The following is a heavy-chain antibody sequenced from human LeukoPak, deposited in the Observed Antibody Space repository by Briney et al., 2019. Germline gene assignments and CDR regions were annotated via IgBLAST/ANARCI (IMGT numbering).Heavy chain of an antibody. CDR2: ISYDGSNK. V-gene: IGHV3-30*03. Sequence: PGGSLRLSCAASGFTLSNYEMNWVRQAPGKGLEWVAVISYDGSNKYYADSVKGRFTISRDNSKNTLYLQMNSLRAEDTAVYYCAGGDYSNLGYWGQGTLVTVSS. D-gene: IGHD4-11*01. CDR3: AGGDYSNLGY. CDR1: GFTLSNYE. J-gene: IGHJ4*02.